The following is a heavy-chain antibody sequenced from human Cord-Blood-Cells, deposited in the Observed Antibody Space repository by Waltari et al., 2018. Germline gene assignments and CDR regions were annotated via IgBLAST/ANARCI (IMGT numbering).Heavy chain of an antibody. D-gene: IGHD3-10*01. CDR3: ATDPRITMVRGVDY. CDR2: VDPEDGET. V-gene: IGHV1-69-2*01. Sequence: EVQLVQSAAEVKKPGATVKISCTVSGYTFTDYYMHWVQHAPGKGLEWMGLVDPEDGETIYAEKFQGRVTITADTSTDTAYMELSSLRSEDTAVYYCATDPRITMVRGVDYWGQGTLVTVSS. J-gene: IGHJ4*02. CDR1: GYTFTDYY.